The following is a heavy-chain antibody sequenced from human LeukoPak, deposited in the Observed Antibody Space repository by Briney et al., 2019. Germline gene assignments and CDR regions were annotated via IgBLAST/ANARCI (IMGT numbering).Heavy chain of an antibody. CDR3: AKGYIIAGRQWYLDL. CDR2: ISSSGDTT. CDR1: GFTFGDYA. D-gene: IGHD6-13*01. J-gene: IGHJ2*01. Sequence: PGGSLRLSCAASGFTFGDYAMTWVRQAPGKGLEWVSAISSSGDTTYYADSVKGRFTISRDNAKDSLYLQMNSLRAEDAAVYYCAKGYIIAGRQWYLDLWGRGTLVGVSS. V-gene: IGHV3-23*01.